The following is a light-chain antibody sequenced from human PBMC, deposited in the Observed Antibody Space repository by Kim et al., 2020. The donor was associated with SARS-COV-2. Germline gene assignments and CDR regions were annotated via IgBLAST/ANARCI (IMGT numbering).Light chain of an antibody. CDR3: QQYYAYPWT. CDR1: QNIRSW. CDR2: TAS. Sequence: AAIGDRVTITCRASQNIRSWLAWYKQKPGKAPKLLIFTASSLESGVPSSCSGSQSGTEFTLTISSLQPDDFATYFCQQYYAYPWTFGQGTKVDIK. J-gene: IGKJ1*01. V-gene: IGKV1-5*01.